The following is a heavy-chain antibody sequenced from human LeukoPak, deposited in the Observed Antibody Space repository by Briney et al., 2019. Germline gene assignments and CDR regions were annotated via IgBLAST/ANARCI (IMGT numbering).Heavy chain of an antibody. J-gene: IGHJ5*02. V-gene: IGHV4-59*12. D-gene: IGHD6-6*01. Sequence: SETLSLTCTVSGGSISSYYWSWIRQPPGKGLEWIGYIYYSGSTNYNPSLKSRVTISVDTSKNQFSLKLSSVTAADTAVYYCARGDHGGIAARRSNWFDPWGQGTLVTVSS. CDR3: ARGDHGGIAARRSNWFDP. CDR2: IYYSGST. CDR1: GGSISSYY.